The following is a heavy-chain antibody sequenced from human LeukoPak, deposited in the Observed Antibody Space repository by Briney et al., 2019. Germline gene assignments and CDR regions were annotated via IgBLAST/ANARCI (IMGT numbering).Heavy chain of an antibody. Sequence: SETLSLTCTVSGGSISSSPYYWAWIRQPPGRGLEWIGSIYRRGNTYHNPSLKSRVTISVDPSKNQFSLSVISVTAADTAVYFCARPTTGPATQGYDSWGQGILVTVAS. V-gene: IGHV4-39*01. J-gene: IGHJ4*02. CDR1: GGSISSSPYY. CDR2: IYRRGNT. CDR3: ARPTTGPATQGYDS. D-gene: IGHD1-1*01.